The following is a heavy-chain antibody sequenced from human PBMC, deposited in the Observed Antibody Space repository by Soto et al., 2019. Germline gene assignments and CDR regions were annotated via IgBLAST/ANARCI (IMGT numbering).Heavy chain of an antibody. J-gene: IGHJ4*02. CDR3: ASQVSYGSGSYHFDY. CDR1: GGSISSSNW. Sequence: QVQLQESGPGLVKPSGTLSLTCAVSGGSISSSNWWSWVRQPPGKGLEWIGEIYHSGSTNYNPSLKSRVTISVDKSKDQFSLKLSSVTAADTAVYYCASQVSYGSGSYHFDYWGQGTLVTVSS. V-gene: IGHV4-4*02. D-gene: IGHD3-10*01. CDR2: IYHSGST.